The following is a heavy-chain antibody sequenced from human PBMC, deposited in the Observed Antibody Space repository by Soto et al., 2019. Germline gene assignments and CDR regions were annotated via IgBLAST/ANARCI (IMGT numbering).Heavy chain of an antibody. Sequence: ASVKVSCKASGYTFTSYYMHWVRQAPGQGLEWMGIINPSGGSTSYAQKFQGRVTMTRDTSTSTVYMELSSLRSEDTAVYYCARDPPHCSGGSCYPEYYFDYWGQGTLVTVSS. V-gene: IGHV1-46*01. CDR3: ARDPPHCSGGSCYPEYYFDY. CDR2: INPSGGST. J-gene: IGHJ4*02. CDR1: GYTFTSYY. D-gene: IGHD2-15*01.